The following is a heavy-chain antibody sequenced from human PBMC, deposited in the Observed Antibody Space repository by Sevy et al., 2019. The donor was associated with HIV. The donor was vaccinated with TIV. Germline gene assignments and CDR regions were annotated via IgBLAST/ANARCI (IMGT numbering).Heavy chain of an antibody. CDR2: IFHTGKT. J-gene: IGHJ4*02. CDR1: GDSISKIGNY. V-gene: IGHV4-39*01. CDR3: AKIYDY. Sequence: AESLSLTCSVSGDSISKIGNYWGWVRQPPGERLEWIGDIFHTGKTNYNPSLKSRVTISLDTSKNQFSLKLSSVTAADTAVYHCAKIYDYWGPGALVNVSS. D-gene: IGHD3-3*01.